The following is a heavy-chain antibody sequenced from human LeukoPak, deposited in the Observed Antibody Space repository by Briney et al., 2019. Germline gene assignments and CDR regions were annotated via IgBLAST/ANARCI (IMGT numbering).Heavy chain of an antibody. D-gene: IGHD3-22*01. J-gene: IGHJ5*02. CDR1: GDSISSSSSY. V-gene: IGHV4-39*01. Sequence: SETLSLTCTVSGDSISSSSSYWGWIRQPPGEGLEWIGSIYYSGSTYYNPSLKSRVTISVDTSKNQFSLKLSSVTAADTAVYYCARLSLTYDSSGYYYLGWFDPWGQGTLVTVSS. CDR2: IYYSGST. CDR3: ARLSLTYDSSGYYYLGWFDP.